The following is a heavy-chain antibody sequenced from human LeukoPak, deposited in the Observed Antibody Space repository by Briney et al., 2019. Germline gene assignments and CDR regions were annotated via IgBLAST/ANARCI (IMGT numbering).Heavy chain of an antibody. Sequence: GGSLRLSCATSGFTFSHYGMHWVRQAPGKGLEWVAVIWSDGTDKYYGDSVKGRFTISRDNAKNSLYLQMNSLRAEDTALYYCAKCRGSSTSYAFDIWGQGTMVTVSS. CDR2: IWSDGTDK. CDR3: AKCRGSSTSYAFDI. D-gene: IGHD2-2*01. J-gene: IGHJ3*02. CDR1: GFTFSHYG. V-gene: IGHV3-33*03.